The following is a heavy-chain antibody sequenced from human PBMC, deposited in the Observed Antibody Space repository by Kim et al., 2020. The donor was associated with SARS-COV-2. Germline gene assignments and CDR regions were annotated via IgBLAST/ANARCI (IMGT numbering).Heavy chain of an antibody. D-gene: IGHD3-3*01. Sequence: AQKSQGRVNMTEDTSTDTAYMELSSLRSEDTAVYYCATVFAIFGVVSRFDYWGQGTLVTVSS. CDR3: ATVFAIFGVVSRFDY. J-gene: IGHJ4*02. V-gene: IGHV1-24*01.